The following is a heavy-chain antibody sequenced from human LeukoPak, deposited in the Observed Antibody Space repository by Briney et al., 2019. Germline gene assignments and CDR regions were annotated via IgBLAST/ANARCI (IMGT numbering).Heavy chain of an antibody. D-gene: IGHD6-13*01. CDR3: ARDPEDSSSWYDELQGYYFDY. CDR2: ISYDGSNK. V-gene: IGHV3-30-3*01. Sequence: SCKASGYTFTSYDINWVRQAPGKGLEWVAVISYDGSNKYHADSVKGRFTISRDNSKNTLYLQMNSLRAEDTAVYYCARDPEDSSSWYDELQGYYFDYWGQGTLVTVSS. J-gene: IGHJ4*02. CDR1: GYTFTSYD.